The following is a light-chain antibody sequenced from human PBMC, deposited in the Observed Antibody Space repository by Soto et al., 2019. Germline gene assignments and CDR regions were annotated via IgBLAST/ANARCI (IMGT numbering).Light chain of an antibody. CDR2: KDS. J-gene: IGLJ2*01. CDR3: QSADSSGTVV. Sequence: SYELTQPPSVSVSPGQTARITCSGDAVPKQYGYWYQQKPGQAPVLVIYKDSERSSGIPERFSGSSSGTTVTLTISGVQAQDEADYYCQSADSSGTVVFGGGTTLTVL. V-gene: IGLV3-25*03. CDR1: AVPKQY.